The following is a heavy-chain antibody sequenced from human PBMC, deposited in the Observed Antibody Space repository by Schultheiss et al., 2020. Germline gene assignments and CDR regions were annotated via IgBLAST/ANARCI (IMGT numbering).Heavy chain of an antibody. Sequence: GGSLRLSCAASGFTFSSYGMHWVRQAPGKGLEWVAVISYDGSNKYYADSVKGRFTISRDNSKNTLYLQMNSLRAEDTAVYYCARDDWETYYDFWSGYYSPYYGMDVWGQGNTVTVSS. D-gene: IGHD3-3*01. CDR3: ARDDWETYYDFWSGYYSPYYGMDV. CDR1: GFTFSSYG. J-gene: IGHJ6*02. V-gene: IGHV3-30*03. CDR2: ISYDGSNK.